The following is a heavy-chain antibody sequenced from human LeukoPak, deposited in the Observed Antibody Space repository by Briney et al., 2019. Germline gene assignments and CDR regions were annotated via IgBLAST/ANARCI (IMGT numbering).Heavy chain of an antibody. CDR2: ISSSSSYI. V-gene: IGHV3-21*01. Sequence: PGRSLRLSCAASGFTFSSYGMHWVRQAPGKGLEWVSSISSSSSYIYYADSVKGRFTISRDNAKNSLYLQMNSLRAEDTAVYYCARAGPGYCSSTSCLTLVWFAFAFDYWGQGTLVTVSS. J-gene: IGHJ4*02. D-gene: IGHD2-2*01. CDR1: GFTFSSYG. CDR3: ARAGPGYCSSTSCLTLVWFAFAFDY.